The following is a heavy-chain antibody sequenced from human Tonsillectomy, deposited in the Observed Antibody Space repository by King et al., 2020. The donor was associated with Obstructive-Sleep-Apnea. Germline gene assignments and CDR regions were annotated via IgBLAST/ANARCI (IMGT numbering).Heavy chain of an antibody. V-gene: IGHV3-23*04. CDR3: AKDQDVWGSYRRSPLGAFDI. CDR2: ISGSGGST. D-gene: IGHD3-16*02. CDR1: GFTFSSYA. J-gene: IGHJ3*02. Sequence: VQLVESGGGLVQPGGSLRLSCAASGFTFSSYAMSWVRQAPGKGLEWVSAISGSGGSTYYADSVKGRFTISRDNSKNTRYLQMNSLRAEDTAVYNCAKDQDVWGSYRRSPLGAFDIWGQGTMVTVSS.